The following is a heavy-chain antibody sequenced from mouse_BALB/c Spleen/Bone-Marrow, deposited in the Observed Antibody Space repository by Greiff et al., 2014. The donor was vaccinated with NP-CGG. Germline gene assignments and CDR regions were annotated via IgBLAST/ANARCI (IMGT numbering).Heavy chain of an antibody. CDR1: GYTFTSYV. V-gene: IGHV1-14*01. J-gene: IGHJ3*01. CDR3: AGPAWFAY. CDR2: INPFNGGA. Sequence: EVQLQQSGPELVKPGASVKMSCKASGYTFTSYVMHWVKQKPGQGLEWIGFINPFNGGAKYNEKFRGKATLTSDKSSSTAYMELSSRTSEDSAVYYCAGPAWFAYWGRGTLVTVSA.